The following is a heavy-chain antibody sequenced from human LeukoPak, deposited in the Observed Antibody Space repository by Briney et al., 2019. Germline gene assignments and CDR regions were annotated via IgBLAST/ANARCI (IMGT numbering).Heavy chain of an antibody. J-gene: IGHJ4*02. D-gene: IGHD3-9*01. CDR1: GGSISGYS. CDR2: IYYSGST. CDR3: ARLIRYDILTGYAPWYFDY. V-gene: IGHV4-59*08. Sequence: SETLSLTCTVSGGSISGYSWSWIRQPPGKGLEWTGYIYYSGSTDYNPSLKSRVTMSVDTSRNQFSLTVSSVTAASTAVYYCARLIRYDILTGYAPWYFDYWGQGILVTVSS.